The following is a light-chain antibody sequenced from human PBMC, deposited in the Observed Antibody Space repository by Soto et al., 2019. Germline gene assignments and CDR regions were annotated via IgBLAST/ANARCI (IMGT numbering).Light chain of an antibody. CDR1: QTISNY. Sequence: DIQMTQSPSSLSASVGDRVTITCRASQTISNYVNWYQQKPGKAPKLLTYSGSTLQSGVPSRFSGSGSGTDFTLTISSLLPEDFATYYCQQNFYTPQTFGQGTKVDTK. J-gene: IGKJ1*01. V-gene: IGKV1-39*01. CDR3: QQNFYTPQT. CDR2: SGS.